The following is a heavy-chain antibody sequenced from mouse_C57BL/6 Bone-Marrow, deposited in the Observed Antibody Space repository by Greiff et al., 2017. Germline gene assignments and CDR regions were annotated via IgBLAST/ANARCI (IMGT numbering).Heavy chain of an antibody. CDR3: ATTPHFDY. J-gene: IGHJ2*01. CDR1: GYSITSGYY. Sequence: ESGPGLVKPSQSLSLTCSVTGYSITSGYYWNWIRQFPGNKLEWMGYISYDGSNNYNPSLKNRISITRDTSKNQFFLKLNSVTTEDTATYYCATTPHFDYWGQGTTLTVSS. V-gene: IGHV3-6*01. CDR2: ISYDGSN. D-gene: IGHD1-1*01.